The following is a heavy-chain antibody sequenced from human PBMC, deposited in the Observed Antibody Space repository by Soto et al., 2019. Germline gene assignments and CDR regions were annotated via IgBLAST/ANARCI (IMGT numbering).Heavy chain of an antibody. J-gene: IGHJ3*02. CDR1: GYTFTSYA. CDR3: ARPTPEGDAFDI. Sequence: GASVKVSCKASGYTFTSYAMHWVRQAPGQRLEWMGWINAGNGNTKYSQKFQGRVTITRDTSASTAYMELSSLRSEDTAVYYCARPTPEGDAFDIWGQGTTVTVSS. V-gene: IGHV1-3*01. CDR2: INAGNGNT.